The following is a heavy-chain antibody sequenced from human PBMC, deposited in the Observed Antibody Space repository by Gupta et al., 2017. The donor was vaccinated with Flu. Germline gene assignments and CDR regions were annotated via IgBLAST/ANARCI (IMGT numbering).Heavy chain of an antibody. CDR2: IYYSGST. V-gene: IGHV4-59*01. J-gene: IGHJ6*02. CDR3: ARGPARPPYYYYYYGMDV. CDR1: GGSISSYY. Sequence: QVQLQESGPGLVKPSETLSLTCTVSGGSISSYYWSWIRQPPGKGLEWIGYIYYSGSTNYNPSLKSRVTISVDTSKNQFSLKLSSVTAADTAVYYCARGPARPPYYYYYYGMDVWGQGTTVTVSS. D-gene: IGHD6-6*01.